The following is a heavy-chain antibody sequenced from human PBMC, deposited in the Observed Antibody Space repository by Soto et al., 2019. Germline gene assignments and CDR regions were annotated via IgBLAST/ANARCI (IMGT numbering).Heavy chain of an antibody. CDR1: GFTFDDYA. CDR3: AKSELFGSGYYPFDY. V-gene: IGHV3-9*01. J-gene: IGHJ4*02. D-gene: IGHD3-3*01. Sequence: EVQLVESGGGLVQPGRSLRLSCAASGFTFDDYAMHWVRQAPGKGLEWVSGISWNSGSIGYADSVTGRFTISRDNAKNSLYLQMNSLRAEDTALYYCAKSELFGSGYYPFDYWGQGTLVTVSS. CDR2: ISWNSGSI.